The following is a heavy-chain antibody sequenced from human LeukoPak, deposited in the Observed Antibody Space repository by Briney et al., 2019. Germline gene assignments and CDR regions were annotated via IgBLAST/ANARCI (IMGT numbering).Heavy chain of an antibody. D-gene: IGHD2-21*02. J-gene: IGHJ2*01. Sequence: PSQTLSLICTVTGGSISSGDDYWRWIRQPAGKELEWVGHIYSSGSTNYNPSLKSRFTISVDTSKNQFSLNLNSVTAADTAVYYCARGQCGGNCAFALYFDLWGRGTLVTVSS. CDR1: GGSISSGDDY. CDR3: ARGQCGGNCAFALYFDL. CDR2: IYSSGST. V-gene: IGHV4-61*09.